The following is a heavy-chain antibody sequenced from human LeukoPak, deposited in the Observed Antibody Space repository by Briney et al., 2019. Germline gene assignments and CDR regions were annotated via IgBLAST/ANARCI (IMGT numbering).Heavy chain of an antibody. CDR1: GYTFTSYD. D-gene: IGHD3-10*01. CDR2: MNPKSGKT. V-gene: IGHV1-8*01. J-gene: IGHJ2*01. CDR3: ASLIQNVYYGSEGAGYFDL. Sequence: ASVKVSCKASGYTFTSYDIHWVRQATGQGLEWMGWMNPKSGKTGYAQRFQGRVTMTRNTSITTAYMELSSLRSEDTAMYYCASLIQNVYYGSEGAGYFDLWGRGTLVTVSS.